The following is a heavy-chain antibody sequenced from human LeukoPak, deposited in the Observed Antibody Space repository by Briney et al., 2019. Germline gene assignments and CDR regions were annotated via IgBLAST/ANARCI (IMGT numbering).Heavy chain of an antibody. CDR3: ARDRSGDCSSTSCYQQGPHYYYYGMDV. J-gene: IGHJ6*02. CDR2: IYYSGST. D-gene: IGHD2-2*01. V-gene: IGHV4-59*01. Sequence: PSETLSLTCTVSGGSISSYYWSWIRQPPGKGLEWIGDIYYSGSTNYNPSLKSRVTISVDTSKNQFSLKLSSVTAADTAVYYCARDRSGDCSSTSCYQQGPHYYYYGMDVWGQGTTVTVSS. CDR1: GGSISSYY.